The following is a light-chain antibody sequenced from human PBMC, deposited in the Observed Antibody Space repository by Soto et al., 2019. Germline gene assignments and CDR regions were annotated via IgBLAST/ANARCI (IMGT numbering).Light chain of an antibody. CDR2: AAS. CDR1: QNINSF. J-gene: IGKJ4*01. V-gene: IGKV1-39*01. CDR3: QQGYSTLT. Sequence: IQMTQSPSSLSASVGDTVTITCRASQNINSFLNWYQQKPGQAPNLLIYAASTLQSGVPSRFSGSGSGTHFTLTISSLQPEDVATYYCQQGYSTLTFGGGTKVEIK.